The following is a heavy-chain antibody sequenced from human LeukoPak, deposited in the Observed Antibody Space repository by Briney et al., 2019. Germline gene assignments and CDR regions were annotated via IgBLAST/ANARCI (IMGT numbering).Heavy chain of an antibody. J-gene: IGHJ5*02. CDR2: ISSSGSTK. CDR3: ARDSRASGFDP. Sequence: PGGSLRLSCATSGFTFSSYEMNWVRQAPGKGLEWFSYISSSGSTKYYADSAKGRFTISRDNAKNSLYLQMNSLRAEDTAVYYCARDSRASGFDPWGQGTLVTVSS. V-gene: IGHV3-48*03. CDR1: GFTFSSYE. D-gene: IGHD3-10*01.